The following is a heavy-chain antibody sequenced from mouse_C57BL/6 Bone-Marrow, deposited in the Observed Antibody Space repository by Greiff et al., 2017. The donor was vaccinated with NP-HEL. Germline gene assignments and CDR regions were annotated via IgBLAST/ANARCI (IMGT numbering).Heavy chain of an antibody. D-gene: IGHD1-1*01. CDR3: TYYGSSYGWYFDV. CDR1: GFTFSSYA. CDR2: ISSGGDYI. J-gene: IGHJ1*03. V-gene: IGHV5-9-1*02. Sequence: EVHLVESGEGLVKPGGSLKLSCAASGFTFSSYAMSWVRQTPEKRLEWVAYISSGGDYIYYADTVKGRFTISRDNARNTLYLKMSSLKSEDTAMYYCTYYGSSYGWYFDVWGTGTTVTVSS.